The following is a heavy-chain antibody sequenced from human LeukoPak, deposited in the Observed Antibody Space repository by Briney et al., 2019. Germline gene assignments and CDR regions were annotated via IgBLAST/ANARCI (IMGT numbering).Heavy chain of an antibody. V-gene: IGHV3-64*01. D-gene: IGHD7-27*01. Sequence: TGGSLRLSCAASGFTFSSYAMHWVRQAPGKGLEYVSAISSNGGSTYYANSVKGRFTISRDNSKNTLYLQMGSLRAEDMAVYYCARGPQLGTSYFDYWGQGTLVTVSS. J-gene: IGHJ4*02. CDR2: ISSNGGST. CDR3: ARGPQLGTSYFDY. CDR1: GFTFSSYA.